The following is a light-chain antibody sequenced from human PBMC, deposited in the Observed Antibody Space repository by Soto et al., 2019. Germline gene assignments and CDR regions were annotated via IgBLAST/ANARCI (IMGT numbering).Light chain of an antibody. Sequence: DIVMTQSPDSLTVSLGERATISCKSSQSVFYRSTKTNYLGWYQQKPGQRPRLLIYWAATREIGVPDRFSGRGSRTDFTLTISSLQAEDAASYYCQQYYETPFTFGGGTKVEI. CDR3: QQYYETPFT. V-gene: IGKV4-1*01. J-gene: IGKJ4*01. CDR1: QSVFYRSTKTNY. CDR2: WAA.